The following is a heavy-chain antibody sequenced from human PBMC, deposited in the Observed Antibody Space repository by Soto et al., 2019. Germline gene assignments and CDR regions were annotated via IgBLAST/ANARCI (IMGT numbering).Heavy chain of an antibody. D-gene: IGHD4-17*01. CDR3: AKDNLKDDDGDDDGY. Sequence: QVQLVESGGGVVQPGRSLRLSCAASGFTFSSYGMHWVRQAPGKGLEWVAVISSDGSNKYYADSVKGRFTISRDNSKNTLYLQMNSLRAEDTAVYYCAKDNLKDDDGDDDGYWGQGTLVTVSS. CDR2: ISSDGSNK. V-gene: IGHV3-30*18. CDR1: GFTFSSYG. J-gene: IGHJ4*02.